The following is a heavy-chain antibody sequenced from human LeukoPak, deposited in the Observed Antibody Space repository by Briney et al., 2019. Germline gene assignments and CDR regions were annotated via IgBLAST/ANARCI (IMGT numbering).Heavy chain of an antibody. CDR3: ARRVTYCSGGSCSFDAFDI. D-gene: IGHD2-15*01. V-gene: IGHV4-61*08. J-gene: IGHJ3*02. Sequence: SQTLSLTCTVSGGSISSGGYYWSWIRQPPGKGLEWIGYIYYSGSTNYNPSLKSRVTISVDTSKNQFSLKPSSVTAADTAVYYCARRVTYCSGGSCSFDAFDIWGQGTMVTVSS. CDR1: GGSISSGGYY. CDR2: IYYSGST.